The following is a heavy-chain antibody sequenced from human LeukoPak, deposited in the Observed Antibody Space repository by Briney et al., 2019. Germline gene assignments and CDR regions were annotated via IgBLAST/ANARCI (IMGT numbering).Heavy chain of an antibody. Sequence: GGSLRLSCAASGFTFSSYAMHWVRQAPGKGLEYVLAISSNGGSTYYANSVKGRFTISRDNSKNTLYLQMGSLRAEDMAVYYCARMAVAYYYDYWGQGTLVTVSS. CDR2: ISSNGGST. V-gene: IGHV3-64*01. CDR1: GFTFSSYA. J-gene: IGHJ4*02. D-gene: IGHD5-24*01. CDR3: ARMAVAYYYDY.